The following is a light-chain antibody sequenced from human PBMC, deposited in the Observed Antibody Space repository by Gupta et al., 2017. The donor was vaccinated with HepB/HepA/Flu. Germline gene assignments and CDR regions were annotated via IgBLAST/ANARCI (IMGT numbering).Light chain of an antibody. CDR3: SSYTSSSTWV. J-gene: IGLJ3*02. V-gene: IGLV2-14*03. Sequence: QSALTQPASVSGSPGQSITISCTGTNSDLGTYDYVAWYQQHPGKAPKLMIYDVSNRPSGVSDRFSASKSGNTASLTISGLQAEDEADYYCSSYTSSSTWVFGGGTKLTVL. CDR1: NSDLGTYDY. CDR2: DVS.